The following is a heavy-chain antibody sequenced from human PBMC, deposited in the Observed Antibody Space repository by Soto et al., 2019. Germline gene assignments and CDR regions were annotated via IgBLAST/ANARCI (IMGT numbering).Heavy chain of an antibody. CDR2: ISGSGGST. CDR3: AKNYDSSGYYYGGLDY. CDR1: GFTFSSYA. Sequence: GGSLRLSCAASGFTFSSYAMSWVRQAPGKGLEWVSAISGSGGSTYYADSVKGRFTISRDNSKNTLYLQMNSLRAEDTAVYYCAKNYDSSGYYYGGLDYWGQGTLVTAPQ. V-gene: IGHV3-23*01. J-gene: IGHJ4*02. D-gene: IGHD3-22*01.